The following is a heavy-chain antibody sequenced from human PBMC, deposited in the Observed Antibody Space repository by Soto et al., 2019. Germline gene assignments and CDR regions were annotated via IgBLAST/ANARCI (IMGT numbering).Heavy chain of an antibody. D-gene: IGHD2-21*01. V-gene: IGHV4-59*01. CDR3: ARTRMIESWIDY. CDR2: VYYSGST. CDR1: GGSISTYD. J-gene: IGHJ4*01. Sequence: SVTQSLTCDVSGGSISTYDWSWLRQPPGKGLEWIGYVYYSGSTLYNPSLESRVTMSIDMSKKQVSLKLTSVIAADTAVYYCARTRMIESWIDYWGHGTLVTVSS.